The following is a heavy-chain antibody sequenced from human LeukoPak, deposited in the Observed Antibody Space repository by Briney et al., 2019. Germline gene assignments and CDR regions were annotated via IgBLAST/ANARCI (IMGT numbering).Heavy chain of an antibody. CDR3: ARDRIVVVPAAPSY. CDR1: GFTFSSYA. V-gene: IGHV3-30*04. J-gene: IGHJ4*02. CDR2: ISYDGRNK. Sequence: GGSLRLSCAASGFTFSSYAMHWVRQAPGKGVEWVAVISYDGRNKYYADSVKGGLTISRDNSKNTLYLQMNSLRAEDTAVYYCARDRIVVVPAAPSYWGQGTLVTVSS. D-gene: IGHD2-2*01.